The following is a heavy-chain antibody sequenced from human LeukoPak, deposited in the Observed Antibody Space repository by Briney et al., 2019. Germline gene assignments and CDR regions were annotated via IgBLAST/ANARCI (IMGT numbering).Heavy chain of an antibody. J-gene: IGHJ6*02. Sequence: GGSLRLSCAASGFTFSSYWMHWVRQAPGKGLEWVSVISGSGGTTYYADSVKGRFTISRDSSKNTLYLQMNSLRAEDTAVYYCAKVSGGGLYYDGMDVWGQGTTVTVSS. CDR2: ISGSGGTT. CDR1: GFTFSSYW. V-gene: IGHV3-23*01. CDR3: AKVSGGGLYYDGMDV. D-gene: IGHD1-14*01.